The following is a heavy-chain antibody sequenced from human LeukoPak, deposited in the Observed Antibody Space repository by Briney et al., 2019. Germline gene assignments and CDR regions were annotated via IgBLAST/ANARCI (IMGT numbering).Heavy chain of an antibody. CDR2: IYYSGST. D-gene: IGHD3-22*01. Sequence: SETLSLTCTVSGGSISSGDYYWSWIRQPPGKGREGVGYIYYSGSTYYNPSLKSRVTISVDTSKNQFSLKLSSVTAADTAVYYCASTYTMTKGHYYGMDVWGQGTTVTVSS. V-gene: IGHV4-30-4*01. CDR1: GGSISSGDYY. J-gene: IGHJ6*02. CDR3: ASTYTMTKGHYYGMDV.